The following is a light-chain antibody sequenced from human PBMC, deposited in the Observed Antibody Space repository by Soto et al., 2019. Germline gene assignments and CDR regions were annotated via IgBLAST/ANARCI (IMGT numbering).Light chain of an antibody. CDR1: SSDVGGYNY. J-gene: IGLJ1*01. CDR2: DVS. Sequence: QSALTQPASVSGSPGQSIAISCTGTSSDVGGYNYVSWYQQHPGKAPKLIVYDVSNRPSGVSDRFSGSKSGKTASLTISGLQAEDEADYYCSSYTSSSTYVFGTGTKVTV. V-gene: IGLV2-14*01. CDR3: SSYTSSSTYV.